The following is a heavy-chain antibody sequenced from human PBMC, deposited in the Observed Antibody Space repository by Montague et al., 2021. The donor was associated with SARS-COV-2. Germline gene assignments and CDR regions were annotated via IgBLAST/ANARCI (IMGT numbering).Heavy chain of an antibody. CDR2: ISSSGSTI. V-gene: IGHV3-48*03. D-gene: IGHD1-26*01. J-gene: IGHJ4*02. Sequence: SLRLSCAGSGFTFRDYALTWVRQAPGKGLEWVSYISSSGSTIYYADSVKGRFTISRDNAKNSLCLQMNSLRAEDTAVYYCARDRPRIVGATDFDYWGQGTLVTVSS. CDR1: GFTFRDYA. CDR3: ARDRPRIVGATDFDY.